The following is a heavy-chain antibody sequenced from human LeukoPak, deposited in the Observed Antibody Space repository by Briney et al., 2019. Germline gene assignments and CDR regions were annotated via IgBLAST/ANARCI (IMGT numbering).Heavy chain of an antibody. CDR3: ARHRDRGYYGSGSYPDY. V-gene: IGHV3-30*02. CDR2: IRYDGSII. Sequence: GGSLRLSCAASGFTFRTYGMHWVRQAPGKGLEWVSFIRYDGSIIYYADSVKGRFTISRDYSKNTLYLQMNSLRPEDTAVYYCARHRDRGYYGSGSYPDYWGQGTLVTVSS. D-gene: IGHD3-10*01. CDR1: GFTFRTYG. J-gene: IGHJ4*02.